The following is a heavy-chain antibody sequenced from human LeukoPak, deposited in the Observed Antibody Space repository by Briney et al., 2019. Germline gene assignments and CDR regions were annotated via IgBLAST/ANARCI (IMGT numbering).Heavy chain of an antibody. CDR3: ARGGGLDV. D-gene: IGHD3-16*01. J-gene: IGHJ6*02. Sequence: GGSLRLSCAASGFIFSDYWLSWVRQAPGKGLEWVASINHNGNVNYYVDSVKGRFTISRDNAKNSLYLQMSNLRAEDTAVYFCARGGGLDVWGQGATVTVSS. CDR1: GFIFSDYW. V-gene: IGHV3-7*03. CDR2: INHNGNVN.